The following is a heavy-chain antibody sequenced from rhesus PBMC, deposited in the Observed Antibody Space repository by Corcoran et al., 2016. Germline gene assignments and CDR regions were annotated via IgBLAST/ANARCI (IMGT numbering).Heavy chain of an antibody. CDR3: ARDRVPSHYGLDS. Sequence: QVQLQESGPGLVKPSETLSLTCAVSGGSVSSSNWWRWIRQPPGKGLEWIGYISGSSGSTYYNPSLTARVTISTYTSKNQFSLKLSSVTAADTAVYYCARDRVPSHYGLDSWGQGVVVTVSS. CDR1: GGSVSSSNW. CDR2: ISGSSGST. V-gene: IGHV4-65*01. J-gene: IGHJ6*01.